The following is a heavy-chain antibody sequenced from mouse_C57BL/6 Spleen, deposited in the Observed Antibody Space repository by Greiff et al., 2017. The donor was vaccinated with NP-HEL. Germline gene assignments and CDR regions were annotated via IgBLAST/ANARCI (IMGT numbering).Heavy chain of an antibody. J-gene: IGHJ4*01. CDR1: GYTFTSYW. CDR3: ARFTTLAGYAMDY. D-gene: IGHD5-5*01. V-gene: IGHV1-52*01. CDR2: IDPSDSET. Sequence: QVQLQQPGAELVRPGSSVKLSCKASGYTFTSYWMHWVKQRPIQGLEWIGNIDPSDSETHYNQKFKDKATLTVDKSSSTAYMQLSSLTSEDSAVYYCARFTTLAGYAMDYWGQGTSVTVSS.